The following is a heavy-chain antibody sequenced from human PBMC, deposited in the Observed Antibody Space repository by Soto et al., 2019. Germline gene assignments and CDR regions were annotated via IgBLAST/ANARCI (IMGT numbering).Heavy chain of an antibody. D-gene: IGHD3-10*01. J-gene: IGHJ5*02. CDR2: VSGNGDST. CDR3: AKDRYWGYGSGNNWFDP. CDR1: GFTFSSYA. V-gene: IGHV3-23*01. Sequence: GGSLRLSCAASGFTFSSYAMSWVRQAPGKGLEWVSTVSGNGDSTYHADSLEGRFTVSRDNSKNTLYLQMNSLRAEDTAVYFCAKDRYWGYGSGNNWFDPWGQGTLVTVSS.